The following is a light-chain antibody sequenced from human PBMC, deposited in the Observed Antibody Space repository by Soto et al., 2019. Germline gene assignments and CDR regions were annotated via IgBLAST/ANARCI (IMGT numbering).Light chain of an antibody. J-gene: IGKJ5*01. CDR1: QSISNR. V-gene: IGKV3-11*01. CDR2: DVS. CDR3: HQRYNWPRVT. Sequence: VLTQSPGTVSLSPGDWAALSCRASQSISNRLAWYQQKPGQAPRLLIYDVSKRAPGIPDRFIGSGSGTDFTLTIGGLEPEDFAVYFCHQRYNWPRVTFGQGTRLEIK.